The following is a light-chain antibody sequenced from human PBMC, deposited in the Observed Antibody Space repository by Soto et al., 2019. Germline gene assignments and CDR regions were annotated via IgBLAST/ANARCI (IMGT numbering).Light chain of an antibody. CDR3: ATWDDTLSGRV. V-gene: IGLV1-44*01. J-gene: IGLJ3*02. Sequence: QSVLTQPPSASGTPGQRVTISCSGSSSNIGSNSVNWYHQVAGTAPKLLIHSDNQRPSGVPDRFSGSKSGTSASLAISGLQSGDEADYYCATWDDTLSGRVFGGGTKVPS. CDR1: SSNIGSNS. CDR2: SDN.